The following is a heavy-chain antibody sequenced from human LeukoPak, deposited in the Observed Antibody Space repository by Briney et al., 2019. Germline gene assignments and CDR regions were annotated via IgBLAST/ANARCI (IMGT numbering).Heavy chain of an antibody. Sequence: PSQTLSLTCTVSGGSINSRSYYWGWIRQPRGRGLEWFGSVYYGGTTYYNPSLKSRVTISEDTSKNQFSLKLSSVTAADTAVYYCARRATTVTTGYYYYYMDVWGKGTTATVSS. CDR3: ARRATTVTTGYYYYYMDV. J-gene: IGHJ6*03. CDR1: GGSINSRSYY. CDR2: VYYGGTT. V-gene: IGHV4-39*01. D-gene: IGHD4-17*01.